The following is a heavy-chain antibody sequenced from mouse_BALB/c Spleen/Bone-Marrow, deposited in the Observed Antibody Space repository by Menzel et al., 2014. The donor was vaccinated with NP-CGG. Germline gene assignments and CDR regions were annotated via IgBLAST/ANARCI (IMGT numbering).Heavy chain of an antibody. CDR2: INPGSGGT. Sequence: VKLMESGAELVRPGTSVKVSCKASGYAFTNYLIEWVKQRPGQGLEWIGVINPGSGGTNYNEKFKGKATLTADKSSSTAYMQLSSLTSDDPAVYFCARELGRWYFDVWGAGTTVTVSS. V-gene: IGHV1-54*01. CDR3: ARELGRWYFDV. J-gene: IGHJ1*01. CDR1: GYAFTNYL. D-gene: IGHD4-1*01.